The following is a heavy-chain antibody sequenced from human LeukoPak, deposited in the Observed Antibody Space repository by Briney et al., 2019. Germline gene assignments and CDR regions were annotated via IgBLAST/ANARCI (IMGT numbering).Heavy chain of an antibody. J-gene: IGHJ5*02. D-gene: IGHD2-2*01. CDR2: MNPNSGNT. CDR1: EYTSTSYE. Sequence: PSGKVSGKALEYTSTSYEINGWGKATGKGFEWMGWMNPNSGNTGYAQKFQGRVTMTRNTSISTAYMELSSLRSEDTAVYYCARSVPAATVLDPWGQGTLVTVSS. CDR3: ARSVPAATVLDP. V-gene: IGHV1-8*01.